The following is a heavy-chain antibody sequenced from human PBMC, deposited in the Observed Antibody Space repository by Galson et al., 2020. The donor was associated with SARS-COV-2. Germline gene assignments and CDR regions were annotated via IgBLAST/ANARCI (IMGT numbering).Heavy chain of an antibody. CDR2: ISDDGNNL. V-gene: IGHV3-30*03. Sequence: GESLKISCAASGFTFSNYGMHWVRQAPGKGLEWVAVISDDGNNLYYAESVKGRFTITRDNSENTLHLQMNSLRAEETAVYHCVRGAYRSSWALGDAFDIWGQGTMVTVSS. J-gene: IGHJ3*02. D-gene: IGHD7-27*01. CDR3: VRGAYRSSWALGDAFDI. CDR1: GFTFSNYG.